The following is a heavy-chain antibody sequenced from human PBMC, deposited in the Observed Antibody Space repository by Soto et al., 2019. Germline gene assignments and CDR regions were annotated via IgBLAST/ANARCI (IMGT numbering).Heavy chain of an antibody. CDR3: ARPYYYDSSGYGHDAFDI. J-gene: IGHJ3*02. D-gene: IGHD3-22*01. CDR1: GGSISSSSYY. Sequence: QLQLQESGPGLVKPSETLSLTCTVSGGSISSSSYYWGWIRQPPGKGLEWIGSIYYSGSTYYNPSLKSRVTISVDTSKTQFSLKLSSVTAADTAVYYCARPYYYDSSGYGHDAFDIWGQGTMVTVSS. CDR2: IYYSGST. V-gene: IGHV4-39*01.